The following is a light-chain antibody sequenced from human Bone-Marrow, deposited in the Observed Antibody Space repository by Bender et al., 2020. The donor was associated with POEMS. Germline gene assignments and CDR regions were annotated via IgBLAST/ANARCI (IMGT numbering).Light chain of an antibody. J-gene: IGLJ3*02. CDR1: SSNIGADF. CDR2: ENG. Sequence: QSVLTQPPSVSGAPGQRITISCTGSSSNIGADFVSWYQQIPGTAPKLLIYENGKRPSGIPDRFSGSKSGTTASLTISGLQTGDEADYYCCSYAGAPTFGGVFGGGTKLTVL. CDR3: CSYAGAPTFGGV. V-gene: IGLV1-40*01.